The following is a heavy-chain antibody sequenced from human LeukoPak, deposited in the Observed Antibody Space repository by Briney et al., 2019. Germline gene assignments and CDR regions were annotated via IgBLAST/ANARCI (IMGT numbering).Heavy chain of an antibody. D-gene: IGHD3-10*01. CDR3: ARGRPITPYYFDY. Sequence: GRSLRLSCAASRFTFDDYAMHWVRQAPGKGLEGVSGITWNSGRIDYADSVKGRFTISRDNAKNSLYLQMNSLRAEDTALYYCARGRPITPYYFDYWGQGTLVTVSS. V-gene: IGHV3-9*01. CDR2: ITWNSGRI. J-gene: IGHJ4*02. CDR1: RFTFDDYA.